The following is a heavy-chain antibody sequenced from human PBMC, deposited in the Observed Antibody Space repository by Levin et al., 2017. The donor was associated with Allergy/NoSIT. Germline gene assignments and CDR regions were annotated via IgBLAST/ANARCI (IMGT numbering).Heavy chain of an antibody. CDR1: GFTFSNYN. J-gene: IGHJ5*02. CDR3: ARDGFRWDLAVAGLWWFDP. D-gene: IGHD6-19*01. CDR2: ISSSSYYI. Sequence: TAGGSLRLSCAASGFTFSNYNMNWVRQAPGKGLEWVSSISSSSYYIYYADSVKGRFTISRDNAKNSLYLQMNSLRAEDTAVYYCARDGFRWDLAVAGLWWFDPWGQGTLVTVFS. V-gene: IGHV3-21*01.